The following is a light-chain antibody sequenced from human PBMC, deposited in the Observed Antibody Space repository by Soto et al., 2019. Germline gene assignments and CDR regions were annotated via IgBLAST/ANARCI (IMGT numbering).Light chain of an antibody. CDR2: GAS. CDR3: QQYGSTPLT. J-gene: IGKJ4*01. V-gene: IGKV3-20*01. CDR1: QSVSSSY. Sequence: EIVLTQSPGTLSLSPGERATLSCRASQSVSSSYLAWYQQKPGQAPRLLIYGASSRATGIPDRFSGSGSGTDFTLTISRLEPEDFAVYYCQQYGSTPLTCGGGTKVEMK.